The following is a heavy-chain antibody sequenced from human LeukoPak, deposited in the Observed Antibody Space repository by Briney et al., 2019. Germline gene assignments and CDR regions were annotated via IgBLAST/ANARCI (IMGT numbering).Heavy chain of an antibody. CDR1: GGSFSGYY. V-gene: IGHV4-34*01. Sequence: ASETLSLTCAVYGGSFSGYYWSWIRQPPGKGLEWIGEINHSGSTNYNPSLKSRVTISVDTSKNQFSLKLSSVTAADTAVYYCATRLTYYYDSSGYCYNDYWGQGTLVTVSS. J-gene: IGHJ4*02. CDR3: ATRLTYYYDSSGYCYNDY. D-gene: IGHD3-22*01. CDR2: INHSGST.